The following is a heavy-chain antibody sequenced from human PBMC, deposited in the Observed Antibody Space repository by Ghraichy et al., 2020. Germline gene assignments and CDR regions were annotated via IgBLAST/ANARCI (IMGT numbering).Heavy chain of an antibody. J-gene: IGHJ3*01. V-gene: IGHV4-4*07. CDR2: VYASGST. CDR1: GGSISSYY. CDR3: AREELLTRPFYAFDL. Sequence: SETLSLTCTVSGGSISSYYWSWIRQPPGKGLEWIGRVYASGSTNYSPSLKSRVTMSVDTSMNQFSLKLSSVTAADTAVYYCAREELLTRPFYAFDLWGQGTMITVSS. D-gene: IGHD1-7*01.